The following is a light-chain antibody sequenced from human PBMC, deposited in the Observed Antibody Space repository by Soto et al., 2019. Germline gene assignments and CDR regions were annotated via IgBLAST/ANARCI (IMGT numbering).Light chain of an antibody. CDR3: QHYWLYPWP. CDR1: QSITTL. J-gene: IGKJ1*01. V-gene: IGKV1-5*03. Sequence: DIQMTQSPSTLSASVGDRVAITCRASQSITTLLAWYQQKPGKAPKLLIYKASSLQSGVPSRFSGSGSGTEFTLTISSLQPDDFATYYCQHYWLYPWPFGQGTKVEIQ. CDR2: KAS.